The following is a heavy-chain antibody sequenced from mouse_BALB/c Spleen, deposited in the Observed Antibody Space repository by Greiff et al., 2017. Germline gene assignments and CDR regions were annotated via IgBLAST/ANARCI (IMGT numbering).Heavy chain of an antibody. D-gene: IGHD4-1*01. V-gene: IGHV5-12-1*01. J-gene: IGHJ3*01. Sequence: EVHLVESGGGLVKPGGSLKLSCAASGFAFSSYDMSWVRQTPEKRLEWVAYISSGGGSTYYPDTVKGRFTISRDNAKNTLYLQMSSLKSEDTAMYYCARQGTGWFAYWGQGTLVTVSA. CDR1: GFAFSSYD. CDR2: ISSGGGST. CDR3: ARQGTGWFAY.